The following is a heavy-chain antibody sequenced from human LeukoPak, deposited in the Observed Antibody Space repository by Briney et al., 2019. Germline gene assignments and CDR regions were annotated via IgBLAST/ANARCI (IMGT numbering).Heavy chain of an antibody. CDR3: TTFYTRLTDY. CDR1: GFTFNTYW. D-gene: IGHD2/OR15-2a*01. Sequence: GGSLRLSCAASGFTFNTYWINWVRQAPGKGLEWLASINQDGSEKYYVDSVKGRFTISRDNAKNSLYLQMNSLRAEDTAVYYCTTFYTRLTDYWGQGTLATVSS. J-gene: IGHJ4*02. V-gene: IGHV3-7*05. CDR2: INQDGSEK.